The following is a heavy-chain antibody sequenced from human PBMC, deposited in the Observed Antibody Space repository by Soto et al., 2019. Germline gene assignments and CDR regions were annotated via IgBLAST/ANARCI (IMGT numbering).Heavy chain of an antibody. Sequence: QVQLAQSGAEVKEPGASVKISCKASGYTFTSYGISWVRQAPGQGLEWMSWISAYNGDTNYAQKVQGRVTMTTDTSRSTAFMELRSLRFDDTAVYYCVRDPDGHIDFDYWGQGTLVTVSS. CDR3: VRDPDGHIDFDY. CDR2: ISAYNGDT. CDR1: GYTFTSYG. V-gene: IGHV1-18*01. J-gene: IGHJ4*02.